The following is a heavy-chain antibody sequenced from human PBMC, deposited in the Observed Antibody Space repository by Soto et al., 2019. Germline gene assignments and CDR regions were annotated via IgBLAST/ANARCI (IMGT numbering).Heavy chain of an antibody. CDR3: ARGGSGSYYYYYGMDV. Sequence: QVQLVQSGAEVKKPGSSVKVSCKASGGPFSSYAISWVRQAPGQGLEWMGGIIPIFGTANYAQKFQGRVTITADESTSTAYMELSSLRSEDTAVYYCARGGSGSYYYYYGMDVWGQGTTVTVSS. CDR2: IIPIFGTA. D-gene: IGHD1-26*01. J-gene: IGHJ6*02. V-gene: IGHV1-69*01. CDR1: GGPFSSYA.